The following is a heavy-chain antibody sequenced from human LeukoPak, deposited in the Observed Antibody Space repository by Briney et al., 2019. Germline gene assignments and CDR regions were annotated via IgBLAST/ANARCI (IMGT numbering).Heavy chain of an antibody. CDR3: VRGLVGYD. CDR2: VYSGGGT. J-gene: IGHJ4*02. V-gene: IGHV3-53*01. D-gene: IGHD2-8*02. CDR1: GFTVSNNY. Sequence: GGSLRLSCAASGFTVSNNYMSWVRQAPGKGLEWVSVVYSGGGTYYADSVEGRFTIPRDISKNALYLQMNSVRPEDTAVYYCVRGLVGYDWGQGTRVTVSS.